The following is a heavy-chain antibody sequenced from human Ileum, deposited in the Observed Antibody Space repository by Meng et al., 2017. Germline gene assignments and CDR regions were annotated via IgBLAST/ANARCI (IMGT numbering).Heavy chain of an antibody. Sequence: GESLKISCAGSGFMFSGYWVHWVRQSAGKGPVWVARINQDGGGTKYADPAKGRFTVSRDNSNDMVYLQMDRLTTEDTGTYYCAKYFDREDWGQGTVVTVSS. CDR3: AKYFDRED. CDR1: GFMFSGYW. CDR2: INQDGGGT. V-gene: IGHV3-74*01. J-gene: IGHJ4*02. D-gene: IGHD3-9*01.